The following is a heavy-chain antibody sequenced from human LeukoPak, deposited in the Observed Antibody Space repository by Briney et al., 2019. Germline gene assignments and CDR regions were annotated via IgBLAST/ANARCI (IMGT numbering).Heavy chain of an antibody. CDR3: ARDPPVDCSSTSCYSPDTDY. V-gene: IGHV3-53*04. CDR1: GFTVSSNY. Sequence: GGSLRLSCAASGFTVSSNYMSWVRQAPGKGLEWVSVIYSGGSTYYADSVKGRFTISRHNSKNTLYLQMNSLRAEDTAVYYCARDPPVDCSSTSCYSPDTDYWGQGTLVTVSS. D-gene: IGHD2-2*01. CDR2: IYSGGST. J-gene: IGHJ4*02.